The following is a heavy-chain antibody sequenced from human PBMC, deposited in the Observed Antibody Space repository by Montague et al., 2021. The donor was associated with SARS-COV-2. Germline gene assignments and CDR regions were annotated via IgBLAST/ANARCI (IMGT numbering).Heavy chain of an antibody. V-gene: IGHV4-4*06. Sequence: TNYNPSLTSRATMSLDTSKNQFSLKVNSVTAADTAVYYCARHYSATLPAVYWGQGTLVTVSS. J-gene: IGHJ4*02. D-gene: IGHD2-15*01. CDR3: ARHYSATLPAVY. CDR2: T.